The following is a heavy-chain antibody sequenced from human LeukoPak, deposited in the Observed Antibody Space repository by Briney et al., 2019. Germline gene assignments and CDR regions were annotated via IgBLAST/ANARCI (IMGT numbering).Heavy chain of an antibody. V-gene: IGHV3-30*04. CDR3: PREGGVGVSIASAGFDY. D-gene: IGHD6-13*01. J-gene: IGHJ4*02. CDR1: GFTFSSYA. CDR2: ISYDGSSK. Sequence: GGSLRLSCAASGFTFSSYAMHWVRQAPGKGLEWVAVISYDGSSKYYADSVKGRFTISRDNSKNTLHVQMNSLRAEDTAVYYCPREGGVGVSIASAGFDYWGQGTLVTVSS.